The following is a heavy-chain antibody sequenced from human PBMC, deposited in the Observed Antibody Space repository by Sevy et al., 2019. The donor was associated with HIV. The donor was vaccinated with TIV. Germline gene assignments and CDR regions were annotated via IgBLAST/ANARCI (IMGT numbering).Heavy chain of an antibody. Sequence: GGSLRLSCAASGFTFSSYSMNWVRQAPGKGLEWVSYISSSSSTIYYADSVKGRLTISRDNAKNSVYLQMKSLRAGDTAVYYCAGVGIVVGGAFDIWGQGTMVTVSS. V-gene: IGHV3-48*01. D-gene: IGHD2-15*01. CDR2: ISSSSSTI. CDR3: AGVGIVVGGAFDI. J-gene: IGHJ3*02. CDR1: GFTFSSYS.